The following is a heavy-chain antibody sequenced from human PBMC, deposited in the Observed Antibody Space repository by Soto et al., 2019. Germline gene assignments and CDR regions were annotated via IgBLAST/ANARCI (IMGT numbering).Heavy chain of an antibody. J-gene: IGHJ1*01. V-gene: IGHV3-30*18. D-gene: IGHD2-2*01. CDR1: GFTFSSYG. CDR3: AKAYCSSTSCYVFQH. Sequence: QVQLVESGGGVVQPGRSLRLSCAASGFTFSSYGMHWVRQAPGKGLEWVAVISYDGSNKYYADSVKGRFTISRDNSQNTLYLQMTSLRAEDTAVYYCAKAYCSSTSCYVFQHWGQGTLVTVSS. CDR2: ISYDGSNK.